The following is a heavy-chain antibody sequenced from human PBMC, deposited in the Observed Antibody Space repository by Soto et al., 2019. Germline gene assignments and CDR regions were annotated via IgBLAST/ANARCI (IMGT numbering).Heavy chain of an antibody. J-gene: IGHJ4*02. Sequence: GWSLRLSCAASGFTFSSYGMHWVRQAPGKGLEWVAVISYDGSNKYYADSVKGRFTISRDNSKNTLYLKMNSLRAEDTAVYYCAQDLWWGQGTLVTVSA. V-gene: IGHV3-30*18. CDR1: GFTFSSYG. CDR3: AQDLW. D-gene: IGHD3-10*01. CDR2: ISYDGSNK.